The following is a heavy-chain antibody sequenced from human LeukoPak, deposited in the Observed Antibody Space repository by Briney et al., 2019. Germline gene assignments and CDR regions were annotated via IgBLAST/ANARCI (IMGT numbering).Heavy chain of an antibody. V-gene: IGHV3-33*01. J-gene: IGHJ4*02. CDR1: GFTFSSYG. CDR2: IWYDGSNK. D-gene: IGHD3-22*01. Sequence: GGSLRLSCAASGFTFSSYGMHWVRQAPGKGLEWVAVIWYDGSNKYYADSVKGRFTISRDNSKNTLYLQMNSLRAEDTAVYYCAREGSDSSGYQTDRGQGTLVTVSS. CDR3: AREGSDSSGYQTD.